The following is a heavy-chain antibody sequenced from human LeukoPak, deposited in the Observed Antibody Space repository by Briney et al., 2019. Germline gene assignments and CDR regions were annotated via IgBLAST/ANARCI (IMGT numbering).Heavy chain of an antibody. V-gene: IGHV4-39*02. CDR3: TREGSGRGIYFDH. J-gene: IGHJ4*02. D-gene: IGHD3-10*01. Sequence: SETLSLTCSVSGGSITNDDYYWAWIRQPPGMGLEWIATIYHNGNTYYNPSLKSRVTISVDTSASQFSLKLTFVTAADAAIYYCTREGSGRGIYFDHWGQGTLVGVSS. CDR1: GGSITNDDYY. CDR2: IYHNGNT.